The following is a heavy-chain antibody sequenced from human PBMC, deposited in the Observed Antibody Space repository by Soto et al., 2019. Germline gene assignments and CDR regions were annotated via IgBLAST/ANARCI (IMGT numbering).Heavy chain of an antibody. CDR3: ARPSITAPGTY. J-gene: IGHJ4*02. D-gene: IGHD6-13*01. CDR2: ISGSGDTT. Sequence: EVQLLESGGGLVQPGGSLRLSCAASGFTFSNYIMNWVRQAPGKGLEWVSTISGSGDTTYYADSVKGRFAVSRDNSKNPLYLQLNSLRAEDTAVYYCARPSITAPGTYWGQGTRVTVSS. CDR1: GFTFSNYI. V-gene: IGHV3-23*01.